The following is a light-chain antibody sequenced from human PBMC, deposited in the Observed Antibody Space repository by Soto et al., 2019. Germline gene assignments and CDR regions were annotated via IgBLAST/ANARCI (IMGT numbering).Light chain of an antibody. CDR3: QQYGSSPLT. CDR2: GAS. J-gene: IGKJ4*01. V-gene: IGKV3-20*01. Sequence: EIVLTQSPGTLSLSPGERATLSCRASQSVSSNYVAWYQQKPGQAPRLLIYGASSRATGIPDRFGGSGSGTDFTLTISRLEPEDFAVYYCQQYGSSPLTFGGGTKVEI. CDR1: QSVSSNY.